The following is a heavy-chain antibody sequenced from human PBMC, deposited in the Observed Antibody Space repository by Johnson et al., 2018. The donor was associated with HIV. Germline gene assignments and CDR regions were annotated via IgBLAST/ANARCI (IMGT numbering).Heavy chain of an antibody. J-gene: IGHJ3*02. Sequence: QVQLVESGGGLVKPGGSLRLSCAASGFTFSDYYMSWIRQAPGKGPEWVAVISFDGNLKKYADSVKGRFTISRDNAKNSLYLQMNSLRAEDTAVYYCARDRGLWERNGAGAFDIWGQGTMVTVSS. CDR1: GFTFSDYY. CDR3: ARDRGLWERNGAGAFDI. CDR2: ISFDGNLK. D-gene: IGHD1-26*01. V-gene: IGHV3-11*06.